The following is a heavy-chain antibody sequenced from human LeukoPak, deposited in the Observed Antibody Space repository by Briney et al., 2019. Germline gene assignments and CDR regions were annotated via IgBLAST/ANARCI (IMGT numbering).Heavy chain of an antibody. V-gene: IGHV3-9*03. D-gene: IGHD3-10*01. CDR3: AKDFSSISSGTFDY. CDR2: ISWNSGSI. CDR1: GFTLEDYA. J-gene: IGHJ4*02. Sequence: PGGSLRLSCAASGFTLEDYAMHWVRHAPGKGLEGVSGISWNSGSIGYADSVKGRFTISGDNAKNSLYLQMNSLRAEDMALYYCAKDFSSISSGTFDYWGQGTLVTVSS.